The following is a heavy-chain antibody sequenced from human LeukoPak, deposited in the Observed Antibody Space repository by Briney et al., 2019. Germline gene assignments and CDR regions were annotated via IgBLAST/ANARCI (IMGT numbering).Heavy chain of an antibody. CDR1: GGTFSSYA. Sequence: SVKVSCTASGGTFSSYAISWVRQAPGQGLEWMGGIIPIFGTANYAQKFQGRVTITTDESTSTAYMELSSLRSEDTAVYYCASAGYCSSTSCNWVWFDPWGQGTLVTVSS. V-gene: IGHV1-69*05. D-gene: IGHD2-2*01. CDR2: IIPIFGTA. CDR3: ASAGYCSSTSCNWVWFDP. J-gene: IGHJ5*02.